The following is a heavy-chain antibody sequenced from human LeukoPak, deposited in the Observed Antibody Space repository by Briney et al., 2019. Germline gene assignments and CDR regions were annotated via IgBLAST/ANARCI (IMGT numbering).Heavy chain of an antibody. CDR3: ARAAGYYFDY. J-gene: IGHJ4*02. Sequence: GGSLRLSCAASGFTFKSYSMNWVRQAPGRGLEWVAFITSTSGDMFYADSVKGRFTISRDNAKNSLYLQMDSLRAEDTAVYYCARAAGYYFDYWGQGSLVTVSS. V-gene: IGHV3-21*05. CDR1: GFTFKSYS. CDR2: ITSTSGDM.